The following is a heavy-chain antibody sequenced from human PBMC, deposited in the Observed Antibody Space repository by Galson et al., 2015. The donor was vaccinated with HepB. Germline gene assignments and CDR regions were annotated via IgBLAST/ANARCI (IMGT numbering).Heavy chain of an antibody. Sequence: SLRLSCAASGFTFSSYAMHWVRQAPGKGLEYVSAISSNGGSTYYADSVKGRFTISRDNSKNTLYLQMSSLRAEDTAVYYCVTWGARMVRGVIRWGDYWGQGTTVTVSS. J-gene: IGHJ4*02. V-gene: IGHV3-64D*06. CDR3: VTWGARMVRGVIRWGDY. D-gene: IGHD3-10*01. CDR2: ISSNGGST. CDR1: GFTFSSYA.